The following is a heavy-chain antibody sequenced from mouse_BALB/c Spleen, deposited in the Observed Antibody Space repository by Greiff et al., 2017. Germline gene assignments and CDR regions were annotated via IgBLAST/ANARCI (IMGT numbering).Heavy chain of an antibody. CDR1: GFTFSSYA. V-gene: IGHV5-9-3*01. J-gene: IGHJ2*01. D-gene: IGHD1-1*01. Sequence: DVQLVESGGGLVKPGGSLKLSCAASGFTFSSYAMSWVRQTPEKRLEWVATISSGGSYTYYPDSVKGRFTTSRDNAKNTLYLQMSSLRSEDTAMYYSARPHPYDGSRGDYFDCWSQGATLTDSS. CDR3: ARPHPYDGSRGDYFDC. CDR2: ISSGGSYT.